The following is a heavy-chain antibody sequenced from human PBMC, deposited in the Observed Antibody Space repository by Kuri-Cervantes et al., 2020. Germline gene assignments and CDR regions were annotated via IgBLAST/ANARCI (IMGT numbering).Heavy chain of an antibody. V-gene: IGHV1-18*01. D-gene: IGHD1-14*01. CDR1: GYTFTSYG. CDR2: ISAYNGNT. J-gene: IGHJ6*02. Sequence: ASVKVSCKASGYTFTSYGISWVRQAPGQGLEWMGWISAYNGNTNYAQKLQGRVTITADESTSTAYMELSSLRSEDTAVYYCARGWNHTTTYYYYGMDVWGQGTTVTVSS. CDR3: ARGWNHTTTYYYYGMDV.